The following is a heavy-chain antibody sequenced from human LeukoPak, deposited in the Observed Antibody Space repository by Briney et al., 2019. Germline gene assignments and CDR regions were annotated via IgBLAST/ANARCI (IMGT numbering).Heavy chain of an antibody. Sequence: PSETLSLTCTVSGYSISTGYYWDWIRPPPGKGLEGSGTFYHGGSTYYNPSLKRQVSISIDTSKKQFCLRVTSVTAADTAVYYCARQTGSGLFILPGGQGTLVTVSS. D-gene: IGHD3/OR15-3a*01. V-gene: IGHV4-38-2*02. CDR2: FYHGGST. CDR1: GYSISTGYY. CDR3: ARQTGSGLFILP. J-gene: IGHJ4*02.